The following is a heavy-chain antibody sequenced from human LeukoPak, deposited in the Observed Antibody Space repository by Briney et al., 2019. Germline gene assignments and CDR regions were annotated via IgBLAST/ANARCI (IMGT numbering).Heavy chain of an antibody. D-gene: IGHD2-15*01. Sequence: GGSLRLSCAASGFTFSSYSMNWVRQAPGKGLEWVSYISSSSSTIYYADSVKGRFTISRDNAKNSLYLQMNSLRAEDTAVYYCARDRYCSGGSCPAEYFQHWGQGTLVTVSS. CDR3: ARDRYCSGGSCPAEYFQH. V-gene: IGHV3-48*01. CDR1: GFTFSSYS. CDR2: ISSSSSTI. J-gene: IGHJ1*01.